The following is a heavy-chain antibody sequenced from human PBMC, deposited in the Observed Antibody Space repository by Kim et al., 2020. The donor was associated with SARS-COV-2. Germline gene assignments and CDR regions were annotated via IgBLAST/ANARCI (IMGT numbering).Heavy chain of an antibody. CDR1: GFTFSSYA. Sequence: GGSLRLSCAASGFTFSSYAMHWVRQAPGKGLEWVAVISYDGSNKYYADSVKGRFTISRDNSKNTLYLQMNSLRAEDTAVYYCARDPWWAVAGMGYYYGMDVWGQGTTVTVSS. J-gene: IGHJ6*02. D-gene: IGHD6-19*01. V-gene: IGHV3-30*04. CDR3: ARDPWWAVAGMGYYYGMDV. CDR2: ISYDGSNK.